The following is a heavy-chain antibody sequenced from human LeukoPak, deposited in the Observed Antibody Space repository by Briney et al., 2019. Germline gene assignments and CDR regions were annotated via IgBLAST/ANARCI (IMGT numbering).Heavy chain of an antibody. D-gene: IGHD3-16*01. CDR1: GGSISSSSYY. V-gene: IGHV4-39*07. J-gene: IGHJ4*02. CDR3: ARHDYVWGTEF. CDR2: IYYSGGT. Sequence: SETLSLTCTVSGGSISSSSYYWGWIRQPPGKGLEWIGSIYYSGGTYYNPSLKSRVTISVDTSKNQFSLKLSSVTAADTAVYYCARHDYVWGTEFWGQGTLVTVSS.